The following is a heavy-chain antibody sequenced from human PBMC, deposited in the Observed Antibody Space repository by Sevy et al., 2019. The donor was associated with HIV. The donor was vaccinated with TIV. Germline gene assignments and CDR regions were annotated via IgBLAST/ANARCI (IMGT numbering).Heavy chain of an antibody. CDR3: ARDPAIAAAVTFDN. CDR1: GFIFSSYS. D-gene: IGHD6-13*01. V-gene: IGHV3-21*01. J-gene: IGHJ4*02. CDR2: ISSSSKYI. Sequence: WGSLRLSCAASGFIFSSYSINWVRQAPGKGLEWVSSISSSSKYIYYADSVKGRFTISRDNAKNSLYLQMNSLRAEDTAVYYCARDPAIAAAVTFDNWGQGTLVTVSS.